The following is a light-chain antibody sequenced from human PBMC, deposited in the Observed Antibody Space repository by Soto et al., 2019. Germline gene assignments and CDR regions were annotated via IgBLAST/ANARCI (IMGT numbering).Light chain of an antibody. CDR2: EGS. CDR3: CSYAGSSTFPGRV. V-gene: IGLV2-23*03. Sequence: QSVLTQPASVSGSPGQSITISCTGTSSDVGSYNLVSWYQQHPGKAPKLMIYEGSKRPSGVSNRFSGSKSGNTASLTISGLQAGDEADYYCCSYAGSSTFPGRVFGGGTKLTVL. CDR1: SSDVGSYNL. J-gene: IGLJ2*01.